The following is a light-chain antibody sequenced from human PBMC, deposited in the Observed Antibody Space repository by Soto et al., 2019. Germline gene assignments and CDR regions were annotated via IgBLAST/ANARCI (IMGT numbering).Light chain of an antibody. Sequence: EIVVTQSPATLSVPPGERVTLSCRASQSVSSSLAWYQQRPGQAPRLLIYDTSTRAAGISARFSGSGSGTEFTLTISSLQSEDFAVYYCQQRSNWPPAYTFGQGTKVDIK. CDR2: DTS. CDR3: QQRSNWPPAYT. V-gene: IGKV3-15*01. CDR1: QSVSSS. J-gene: IGKJ2*01.